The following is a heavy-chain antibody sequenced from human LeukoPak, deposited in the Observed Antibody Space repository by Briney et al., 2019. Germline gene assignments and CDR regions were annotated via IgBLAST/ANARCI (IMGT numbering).Heavy chain of an antibody. CDR1: GFSFDDYG. CDR2: INWNGGIT. Sequence: GGSLRLSCAASGFSFDDYGMSWVRQAPAKGLVGVSGINWNGGITGYADSVKGRFTISRDNSKNTLFLQMNTLGLEDTAVYYCANQKVSGSLLPGYWGQGIVVTVSS. CDR3: ANQKVSGSLLPGY. J-gene: IGHJ4*02. V-gene: IGHV3-20*04. D-gene: IGHD3-10*01.